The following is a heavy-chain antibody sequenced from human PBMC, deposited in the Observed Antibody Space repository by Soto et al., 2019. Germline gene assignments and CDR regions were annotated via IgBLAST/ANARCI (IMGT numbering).Heavy chain of an antibody. CDR3: ASTLVITYAFDI. Sequence: PSETLSLTCTVSGGSISSGGYYWSWIRQHPGKGLEWIGYIYYSGSTYYNPSLKSRVTISVDTSKNQFSLKLSSVTAADTAVYYCASTLVITYAFDIWGQGTMATVSS. CDR1: GGSISSGGYY. V-gene: IGHV4-31*03. D-gene: IGHD3-22*01. CDR2: IYYSGST. J-gene: IGHJ3*02.